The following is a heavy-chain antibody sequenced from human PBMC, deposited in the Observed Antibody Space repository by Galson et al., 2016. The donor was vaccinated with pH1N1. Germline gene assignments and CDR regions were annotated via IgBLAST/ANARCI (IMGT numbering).Heavy chain of an antibody. J-gene: IGHJ4*02. CDR2: VYYNGVT. D-gene: IGHD4-17*01. CDR1: DDSISRTPFY. CDR3: ARQGRFDYDATGTFDY. V-gene: IGHV4-39*01. Sequence: TLSLTCSVSDDSISRTPFYWGWIREAPGKGLEWIGNVYYNGVTFCNPSLESRLTISVDTSKRQFSLKLTSVTAADTSMYYCARQGRFDYDATGTFDYWGRGLLVIVSS.